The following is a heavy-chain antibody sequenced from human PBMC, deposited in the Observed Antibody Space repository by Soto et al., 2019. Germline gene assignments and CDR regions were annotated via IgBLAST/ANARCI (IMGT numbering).Heavy chain of an antibody. CDR2: FDPEDGET. CDR3: ASRGGGTEVVYYGMDV. D-gene: IGHD1-1*01. CDR1: GYTLTELS. Sequence: ASVKVSCKVSGYTLTELSMHWVRQAPGKGLEWMGGFDPEDGETIYAQKYQGRVTMTEDTSTDTAYMELSSLRFEDTAVYYCASRGGGTEVVYYGMDVWGQGTTVTVSS. V-gene: IGHV1-24*01. J-gene: IGHJ6*02.